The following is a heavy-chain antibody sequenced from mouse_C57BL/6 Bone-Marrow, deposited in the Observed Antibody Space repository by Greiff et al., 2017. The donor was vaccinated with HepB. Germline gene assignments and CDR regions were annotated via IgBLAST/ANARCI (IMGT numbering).Heavy chain of an antibody. J-gene: IGHJ2*01. CDR3: ARGGITTGYFDY. D-gene: IGHD1-1*01. CDR2: IYPGDGDT. Sequence: VQLQQSGPELVKPGASVKISCKASGYAFSSSWMNWVKQRPGKGLEWIGRIYPGDGDTNYNGKFKGKATLTADKSSSTAYMQLSSLTSEDSAVYFCARGGITTGYFDYWGQGTTLTVSS. CDR1: GYAFSSSW. V-gene: IGHV1-82*01.